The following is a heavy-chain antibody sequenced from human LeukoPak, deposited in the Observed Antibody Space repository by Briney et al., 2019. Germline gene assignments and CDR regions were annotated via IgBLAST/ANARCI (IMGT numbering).Heavy chain of an antibody. Sequence: KPSETLSLTCTVSGGSISSYYWSWIRQPAGKGLEWIGRIYTSGSTHYNPSLKSRVTISVDTSKNQFSLKLTSVTAADTAVYYCAREFGYAVASLDYWGQGTLVTVSS. CDR2: IYTSGST. D-gene: IGHD5-12*01. J-gene: IGHJ4*02. CDR3: AREFGYAVASLDY. V-gene: IGHV4-4*07. CDR1: GGSISSYY.